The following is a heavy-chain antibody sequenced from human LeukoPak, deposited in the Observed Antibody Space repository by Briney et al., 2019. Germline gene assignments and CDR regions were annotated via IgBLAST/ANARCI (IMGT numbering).Heavy chain of an antibody. CDR3: ARDSTAAAGRAIDY. CDR1: GGSISSYY. CDR2: IYTSGST. V-gene: IGHV4-4*07. D-gene: IGHD6-13*01. Sequence: SETLSLTCTVSGGSISSYYWSWIRQPAGKGLEWIGRIYTSGSTSYNPSLKSRVTMSVDTSKNQFSLKLSSVTAADTAVYYCARDSTAAAGRAIDYWGQGTLVTVSS. J-gene: IGHJ4*02.